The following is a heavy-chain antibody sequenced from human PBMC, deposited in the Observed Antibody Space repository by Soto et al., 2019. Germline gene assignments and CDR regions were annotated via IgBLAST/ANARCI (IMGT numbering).Heavy chain of an antibody. CDR1: GFRFSLFW. CDR3: ARSGWPQSSYYFDY. D-gene: IGHD3-16*01. Sequence: GGSLRLSCAASGFRFSLFWMSWVRQTPGKGLEWVANINEDGSEKFFADSVKGRFTISRDNAKNSLSLQMNSLTADDTAVYYCARSGWPQSSYYFDYWGQGSLVTVSS. CDR2: INEDGSEK. J-gene: IGHJ4*02. V-gene: IGHV3-7*03.